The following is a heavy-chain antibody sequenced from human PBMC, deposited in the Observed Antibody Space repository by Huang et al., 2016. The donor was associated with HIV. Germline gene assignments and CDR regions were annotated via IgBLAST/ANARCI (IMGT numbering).Heavy chain of an antibody. D-gene: IGHD4-17*01. Sequence: QVQVVQSGSELKKPGASVKISCKASGYIFSDYAMNWVRQAPGQGLEWMGWINTKTAKSTYAGGVTGRFVFSIDTSVNTAYLEINSLKTEDTAVYYWARDVREVRDFSVNYSWFDPWGQGTLVAVSS. CDR3: ARDVREVRDFSVNYSWFDP. V-gene: IGHV7-4-1*02. CDR2: INTKTAKS. CDR1: GYIFSDYA. J-gene: IGHJ5*02.